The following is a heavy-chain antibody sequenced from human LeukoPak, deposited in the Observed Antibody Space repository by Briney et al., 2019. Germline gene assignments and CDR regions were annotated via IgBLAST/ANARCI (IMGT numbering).Heavy chain of an antibody. V-gene: IGHV3-11*04. D-gene: IGHD3-3*01. CDR2: ISTSGSTI. Sequence: PGGSLRLSCAASGFTFSDYYMSWIRQAPGKGLEWVSHISTSGSTIYYADSVKGRFTISRDNAENSLYLQMNSLRVEDTAVYYCARGHDFWSGDHYYFDYWGQGTLVTVSS. J-gene: IGHJ4*02. CDR3: ARGHDFWSGDHYYFDY. CDR1: GFTFSDYY.